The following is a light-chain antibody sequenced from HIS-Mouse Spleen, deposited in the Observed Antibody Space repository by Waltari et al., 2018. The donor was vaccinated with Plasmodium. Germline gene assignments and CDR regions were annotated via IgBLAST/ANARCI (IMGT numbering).Light chain of an antibody. CDR3: YSTDSSGNHRV. CDR2: EDS. Sequence: SYELTQPPSVSVSPGQTARITCSGDALPKKYAYWYQQKSGQAPVLVIYEDSKRPSGIPERFSGSSSWTMATLTISGAQVEEEADYYCYSTDSSGNHRVFGGGTKLTVL. J-gene: IGLJ3*02. CDR1: ALPKKY. V-gene: IGLV3-10*01.